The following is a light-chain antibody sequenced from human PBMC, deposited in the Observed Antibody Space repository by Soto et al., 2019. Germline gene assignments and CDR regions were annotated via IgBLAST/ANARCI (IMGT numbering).Light chain of an antibody. CDR3: QQYNSYSCT. V-gene: IGKV1-39*01. CDR1: QSISSY. Sequence: DIQMTQSPSSLSASVGDRVTITCRASQSISSYLNWYQQKPGKAPKLLIYAASSLQSGVPSRFSGSGSGTDFTLTISSLQPDDFATYYCQQYNSYSCTFGQGTKVDIK. J-gene: IGKJ1*01. CDR2: AAS.